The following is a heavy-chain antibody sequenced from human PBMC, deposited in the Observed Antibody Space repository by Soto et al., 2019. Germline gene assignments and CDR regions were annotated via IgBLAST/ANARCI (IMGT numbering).Heavy chain of an antibody. J-gene: IGHJ4*02. CDR1: GFTFSSYA. CDR3: ARGGYYDSSGRTDY. V-gene: IGHV3-30-3*01. Sequence: GGSLRLSCAASGFTFSSYAMHWVRQAPGKGLEWVAVISYDGSNKYYADSVKGRFTISRDNSKNTLYLQMNSLRAEDTAVYYCARGGYYDSSGRTDYWGQGTLVTVSS. CDR2: ISYDGSNK. D-gene: IGHD3-22*01.